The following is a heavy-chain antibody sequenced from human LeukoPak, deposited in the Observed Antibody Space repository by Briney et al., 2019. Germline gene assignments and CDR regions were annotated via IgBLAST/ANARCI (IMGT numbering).Heavy chain of an antibody. CDR2: IYTSGST. Sequence: SETLSLTCTVSGVSISSGSYYWSWIRQPAGKGLEWIGRIYTSGSTNYNPSLKTRVTISVDTSKNQFSLTLTSVTAADTAVYFCARLYWSVAGYYFDYWGQGALVTVSS. CDR3: ARLYWSVAGYYFDY. CDR1: GVSISSGSYY. V-gene: IGHV4-61*02. J-gene: IGHJ4*02. D-gene: IGHD6-19*01.